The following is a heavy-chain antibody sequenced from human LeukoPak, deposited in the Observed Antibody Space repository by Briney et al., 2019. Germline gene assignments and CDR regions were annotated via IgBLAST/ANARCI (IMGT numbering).Heavy chain of an antibody. CDR1: GGSISNDY. CDR3: ARGVRWLQLSYFDY. Sequence: SETLSLTCTVSGGSISNDYWSWIRQPPGKGLEWIGYIYYSGSTYYNPSLKSRVTISVDTSKNQFSLKLSSVTAADTAVYYCARGVRWLQLSYFDYWGQGTLVTVSS. D-gene: IGHD5-24*01. V-gene: IGHV4-59*06. J-gene: IGHJ4*02. CDR2: IYYSGST.